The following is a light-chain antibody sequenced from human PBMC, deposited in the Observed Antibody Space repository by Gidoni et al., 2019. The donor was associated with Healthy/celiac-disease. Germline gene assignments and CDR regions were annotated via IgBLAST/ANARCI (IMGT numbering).Light chain of an antibody. J-gene: IGKJ4*01. Sequence: EIVLTQSPSTLPLSPGERATLSCRASQSVSSYLAWYQQKPGQAPRPLIYDASNRATGIPARFSGSGSGTDFTLTISSLEPEDFAVYYCQQRSNWPPLTFGGGTKVEIK. V-gene: IGKV3-11*01. CDR3: QQRSNWPPLT. CDR1: QSVSSY. CDR2: DAS.